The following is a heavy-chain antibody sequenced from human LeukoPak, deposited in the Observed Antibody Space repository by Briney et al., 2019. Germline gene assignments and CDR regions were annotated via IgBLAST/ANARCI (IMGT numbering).Heavy chain of an antibody. Sequence: GGSLRLSCAASGFTFSSYSMNWVRQAPGKGLEWVSFISTSSIYIYYADSVKGRFTISRDNAMDTLFLQMNSLRADDTAVYYCAKDRVDGSGSQFDSWGQGSLVTVSS. CDR3: AKDRVDGSGSQFDS. J-gene: IGHJ4*02. V-gene: IGHV3-21*04. D-gene: IGHD3-10*01. CDR2: ISTSSIYI. CDR1: GFTFSSYS.